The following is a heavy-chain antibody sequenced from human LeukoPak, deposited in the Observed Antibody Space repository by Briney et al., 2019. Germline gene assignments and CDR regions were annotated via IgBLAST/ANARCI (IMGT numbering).Heavy chain of an antibody. Sequence: GTSVKVSCKASGFTFTSSAVQWVRQARGQRLEWIGWIVVGSGNTNYAQKFQERVTITRDMSTSTAYMELSSLRSEDTAVYYCAADQEEGAVVNWGQGTLVTVSS. CDR3: AADQEEGAVVN. D-gene: IGHD1-26*01. CDR1: GFTFTSSA. J-gene: IGHJ4*02. V-gene: IGHV1-58*01. CDR2: IVVGSGNT.